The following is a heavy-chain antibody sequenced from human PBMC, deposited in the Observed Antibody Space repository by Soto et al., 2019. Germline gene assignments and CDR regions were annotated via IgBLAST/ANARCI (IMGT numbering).Heavy chain of an antibody. Sequence: QVQLVQSGAEVKKPGSSVKVSCKASVGTFSSYAISWVRQAPGQGLEWMGGIIPIFGTANYAQKCQGRVTITADESTSTAYMELSSLRSEDTAVYYCARVGCSGGSCYSQDYYYYYGMDVWGQGTTVTVSS. J-gene: IGHJ6*02. D-gene: IGHD2-15*01. CDR2: IIPIFGTA. CDR1: VGTFSSYA. CDR3: ARVGCSGGSCYSQDYYYYYGMDV. V-gene: IGHV1-69*12.